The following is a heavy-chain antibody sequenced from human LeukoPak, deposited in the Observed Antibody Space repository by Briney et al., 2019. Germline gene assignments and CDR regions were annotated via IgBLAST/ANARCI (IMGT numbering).Heavy chain of an antibody. CDR2: IYYSGST. Sequence: SETLSLTCTVSGGSINSGDYYWSWIRQPPGKGLEWIGYIYYSGSTYYNPSLESRITLSMDTAKNQFSLKVSSVTASDTAVYYCARADTVSTGPDFRGQGTLITVSS. D-gene: IGHD1-1*01. CDR3: ARADTVSTGPDF. V-gene: IGHV4-30-4*01. CDR1: GGSINSGDYY. J-gene: IGHJ4*02.